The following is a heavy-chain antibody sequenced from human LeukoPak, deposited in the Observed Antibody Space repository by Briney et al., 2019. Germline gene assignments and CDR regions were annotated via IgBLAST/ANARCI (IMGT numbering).Heavy chain of an antibody. Sequence: GGSLRLSCAASGFTFSSYSMNWVRQAPGKGLEWVSYISSSSTIYYADSVKGRFTISRDNAKNSLYLQMNSLRDEDTAVYYCARDGAFWSGYSDLFDYWGQGTLVTVSS. CDR2: ISSSSTI. CDR1: GFTFSSYS. V-gene: IGHV3-48*02. J-gene: IGHJ4*02. D-gene: IGHD3-3*01. CDR3: ARDGAFWSGYSDLFDY.